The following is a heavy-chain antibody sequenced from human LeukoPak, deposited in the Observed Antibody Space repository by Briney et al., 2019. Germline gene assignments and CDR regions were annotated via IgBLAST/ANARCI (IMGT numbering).Heavy chain of an antibody. D-gene: IGHD1-26*01. Sequence: QPGGSLRLSCAASGFTFSSYAMSWVRQAPGKGLEWVSAISGSGGSTYYADSVKGRFTISRDNSKNTLYLQMNSLRAEDTAVYYCAKGIQSGSYSPLGYWGQGTLVTVSS. CDR1: GFTFSSYA. V-gene: IGHV3-23*01. J-gene: IGHJ4*02. CDR2: ISGSGGST. CDR3: AKGIQSGSYSPLGY.